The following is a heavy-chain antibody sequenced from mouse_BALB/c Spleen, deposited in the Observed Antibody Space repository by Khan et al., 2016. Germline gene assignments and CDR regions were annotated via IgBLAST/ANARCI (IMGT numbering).Heavy chain of an antibody. J-gene: IGHJ4*01. D-gene: IGHD2-1*01. V-gene: IGHV4-1*02. CDR3: ACGNYYAMDY. CDR2: INPESSSI. CDR1: GFDFSRFW. Sequence: EVKLPESGGGLVQPGGSLRLSCAASGFDFSRFWMNWVRQAPGKGLEWIGEINPESSSINYTPSLKDKFIISRDNAKNTLLLQMSNVRSEDTALYYCACGNYYAMDYWGQVTSVTVSS.